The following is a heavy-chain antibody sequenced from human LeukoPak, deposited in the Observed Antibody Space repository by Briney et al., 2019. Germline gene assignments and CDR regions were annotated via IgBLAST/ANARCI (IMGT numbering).Heavy chain of an antibody. CDR3: ARVGDSSSYCYHYYYMDV. J-gene: IGHJ6*03. CDR2: MNPNSGNT. V-gene: IGHV1-8*03. Sequence: ASVKVSCKASGYTFTSYDINWVRQATGQGLEWMGWMNPNSGNTGYAQKFQGRVIITRNTSISTAYMELSSLRSEDTAVYYCARVGDSSSYCYHYYYMDVWGKGTTVTVS. D-gene: IGHD3-22*01. CDR1: GYTFTSYD.